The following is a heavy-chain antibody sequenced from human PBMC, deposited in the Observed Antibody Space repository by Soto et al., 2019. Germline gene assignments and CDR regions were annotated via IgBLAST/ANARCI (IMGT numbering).Heavy chain of an antibody. CDR2: IKEDGSQK. V-gene: IGHV3-7*01. J-gene: IGHJ4*02. Sequence: EVQLVESGGGLVQPGGSLRLSCAASGFSFSMYWMSWVRQAPGKGLEWVANIKEDGSQKYYVDSVKGRFTISRDNAKNSLYLRMNSLRAEDTAMYYCARHQVGYRVTDYWGQGTLVTVSS. D-gene: IGHD1-26*01. CDR3: ARHQVGYRVTDY. CDR1: GFSFSMYW.